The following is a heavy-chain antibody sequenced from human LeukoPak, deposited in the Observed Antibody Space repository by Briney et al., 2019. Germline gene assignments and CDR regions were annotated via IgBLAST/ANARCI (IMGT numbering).Heavy chain of an antibody. Sequence: GRSLRLSCAASGFTFDDYAMHWVRQAPGKGLEWVSGIRWNSGSIGYADSVKGRFTISRDNAKNSLYLQMNSLRAEDTALYYCAKALRSGYYNSAFDIWGQGTMVTDSS. D-gene: IGHD3-22*01. J-gene: IGHJ3*02. CDR3: AKALRSGYYNSAFDI. CDR2: IRWNSGSI. V-gene: IGHV3-9*01. CDR1: GFTFDDYA.